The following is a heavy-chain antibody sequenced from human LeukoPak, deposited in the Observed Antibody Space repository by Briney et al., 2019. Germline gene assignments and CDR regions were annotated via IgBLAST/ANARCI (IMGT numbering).Heavy chain of an antibody. CDR2: IIPIFGTA. CDR3: AIVVVVAAKGYFDY. CDR1: GGTFSSYA. V-gene: IGHV1-69*05. Sequence: SVKVSCKASGGTFSSYAISWVRQAPGQGLEWMGGIIPIFGTANYAQKFQGRVTITTDESTSTAYMGLSSLRSEDTAVYYCAIVVVVAAKGYFDYWGQGTLVTVSS. J-gene: IGHJ4*02. D-gene: IGHD2-15*01.